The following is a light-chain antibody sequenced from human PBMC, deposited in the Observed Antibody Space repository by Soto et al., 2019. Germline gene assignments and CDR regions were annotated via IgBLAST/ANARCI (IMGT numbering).Light chain of an antibody. CDR3: SSFTSRNTQV. J-gene: IGLJ2*01. CDR2: DVT. CDR1: SSDIGAYSY. Sequence: QSALTQPASVSGSPGQSITISCTGTSSDIGAYSYVSWYQRHPGKAPKLMIYDVTNRPSGVSTRFSGSKSANTASLTISGLQAEDEADYYCSSFTSRNTQVFGGGTQLTVL. V-gene: IGLV2-14*01.